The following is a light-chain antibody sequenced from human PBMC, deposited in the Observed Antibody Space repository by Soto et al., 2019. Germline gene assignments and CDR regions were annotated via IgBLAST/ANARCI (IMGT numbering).Light chain of an antibody. V-gene: IGKV1-9*01. CDR2: AAS. Sequence: TQLTQSPSSLSASVGDRVTITCRASQGISSYLAWYQQKPGKAPKLLIYAASTLQSGVPSRFSGSGSGTDFTLTISSLQPEDFATYYCQQLNSYLTWTFGQGTKVDIK. CDR1: QGISSY. J-gene: IGKJ1*01. CDR3: QQLNSYLTWT.